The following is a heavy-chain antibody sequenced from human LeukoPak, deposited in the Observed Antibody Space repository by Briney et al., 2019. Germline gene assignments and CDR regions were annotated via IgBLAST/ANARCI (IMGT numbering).Heavy chain of an antibody. J-gene: IGHJ4*02. Sequence: GASVKVSCKASGYTFTSYYMHLVRQAPGQGLEWMGIINPSGGSTTYAQKFQGRVTMTRDTSTSTVYMELSSLRSEDTAVYYCARDFGTGSRWGYWGQGTLVTVSS. CDR3: ARDFGTGSRWGY. V-gene: IGHV1-46*01. D-gene: IGHD1-1*01. CDR2: INPSGGST. CDR1: GYTFTSYY.